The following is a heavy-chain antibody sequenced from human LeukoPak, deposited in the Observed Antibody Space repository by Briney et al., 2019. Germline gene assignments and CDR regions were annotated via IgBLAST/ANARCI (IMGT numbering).Heavy chain of an antibody. V-gene: IGHV3-7*01. CDR1: GFTFRNFC. J-gene: IGHJ4*02. CDR2: IKQDESEK. CDR3: ARVYYQDSGTSYRHLDF. D-gene: IGHD3-22*01. Sequence: PGRSLRLSCAASGFTFRNFCMTWVRPGPGKGLEWVASIKQDESEKYFLDSVKGRFTISRDNAENSLYLQMNSLRAEDAAVYYCARVYYQDSGTSYRHLDFWGQGTLVTVSS.